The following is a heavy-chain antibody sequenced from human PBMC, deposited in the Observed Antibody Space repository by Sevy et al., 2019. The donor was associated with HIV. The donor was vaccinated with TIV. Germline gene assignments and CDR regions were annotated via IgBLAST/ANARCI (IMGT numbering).Heavy chain of an antibody. D-gene: IGHD6-13*01. V-gene: IGHV4-34*01. CDR2: INHSGST. CDR3: ARELKAAAGMMYWFDP. CDR1: GGSFSGYY. Sequence: SETLSLTCAVYGGSFSGYYWSWIRQPPGKGLEWIGEINHSGSTNYNPSLKSRVTISVDTSKNQFSLKLSSVTAADTAVYYCARELKAAAGMMYWFDPWGQGTLVTVSS. J-gene: IGHJ5*02.